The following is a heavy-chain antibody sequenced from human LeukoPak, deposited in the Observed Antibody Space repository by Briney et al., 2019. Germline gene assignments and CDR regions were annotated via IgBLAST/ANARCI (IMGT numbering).Heavy chain of an antibody. V-gene: IGHV3-21*01. Sequence: PGGSLRLSCAASGFTFSTYIVNWVRQAPGKGLEWVSSIISSSSYKYYADSVKGRFTISRDNAKNSLYLQMNSLRAEDTAVYYCARQMYDYDSSGFDYWGQGTLVTVSS. J-gene: IGHJ4*02. CDR1: GFTFSTYI. D-gene: IGHD3-22*01. CDR3: ARQMYDYDSSGFDY. CDR2: IISSSSYK.